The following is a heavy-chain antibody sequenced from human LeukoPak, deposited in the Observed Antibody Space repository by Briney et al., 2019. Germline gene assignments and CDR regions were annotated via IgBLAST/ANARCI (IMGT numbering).Heavy chain of an antibody. CDR1: GYTFTAYY. CDR2: INPNSGGT. J-gene: IGHJ4*02. Sequence: ASVKVSCKASGYTFTAYYMHWLRQAPGQGLEWMGWINPNSGGTKYAQKFQGRVTMTRDTSISTAYMELSSLSSDDTAVYYCARDSRGAYNLDFWGQGTLVTVSS. D-gene: IGHD1-1*01. V-gene: IGHV1-2*02. CDR3: ARDSRGAYNLDF.